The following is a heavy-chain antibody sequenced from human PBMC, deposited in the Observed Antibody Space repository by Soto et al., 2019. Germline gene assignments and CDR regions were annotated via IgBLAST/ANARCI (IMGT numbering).Heavy chain of an antibody. V-gene: IGHV1-69*01. D-gene: IGHD3-22*01. CDR1: GGTFSSYA. J-gene: IGHJ1*01. Sequence: QVQLVQSGAEVKKPGSSMKVSCKASGGTFSSYAISWVRQAPGQGLEWMGGIIPIFGTANYAQKFQGRVTITADESTSTAYMELSSLRSEDTAVYYCARGTYDSSGYYYETWGQGTLVTVSS. CDR2: IIPIFGTA. CDR3: ARGTYDSSGYYYET.